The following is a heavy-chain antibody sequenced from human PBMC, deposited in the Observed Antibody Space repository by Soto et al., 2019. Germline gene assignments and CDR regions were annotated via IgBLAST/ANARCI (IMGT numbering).Heavy chain of an antibody. J-gene: IGHJ4*02. V-gene: IGHV1-3*01. D-gene: IGHD1-26*01. Sequence: KFQGRVTITRDTSASTAYMELSSLRSEDTAVYYCARDLEGIVGDTTPFGYWGQGTLVTVSS. CDR3: ARDLEGIVGDTTPFGY.